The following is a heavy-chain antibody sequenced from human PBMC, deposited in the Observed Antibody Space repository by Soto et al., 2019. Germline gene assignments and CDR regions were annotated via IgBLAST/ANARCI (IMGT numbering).Heavy chain of an antibody. CDR2: IIPMFGTT. CDR3: ARAAIHGSSWYFWFDP. D-gene: IGHD6-13*01. V-gene: IGHV1-69*01. CDR1: GGTFSRHA. Sequence: QVQLVQSGSEVKMPGSSVKVSCKTSGGTFSRHAINWVRQAPGQGLEWMGGIIPMFGTTNYAQKFKGRVLISADESTGAAYMELISLRSEDAAVYYCARAAIHGSSWYFWFDPWGQGTLVTVSS. J-gene: IGHJ5*02.